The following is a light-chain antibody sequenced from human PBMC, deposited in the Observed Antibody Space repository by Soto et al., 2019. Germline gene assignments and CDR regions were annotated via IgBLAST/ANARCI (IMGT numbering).Light chain of an antibody. CDR1: SSDIGGYNY. CDR3: SSYAGSNLGV. J-gene: IGLJ1*01. Sequence: QSVLTQPPSASGSPCQSVTISCTGTSSDIGGYNYVSWYQQHPGKAPKLMIYEVSKRPSGVPDRFSGSKSGNTASLTVSGLQAEDEADYYCSSYAGSNLGVFGTGTKVTVL. V-gene: IGLV2-8*01. CDR2: EVS.